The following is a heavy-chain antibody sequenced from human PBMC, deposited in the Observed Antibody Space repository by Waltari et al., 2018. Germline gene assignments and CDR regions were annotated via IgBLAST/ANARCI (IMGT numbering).Heavy chain of an antibody. CDR3: AKARYCSSTSCYPYGMDV. D-gene: IGHD2-2*01. CDR1: GYTLTELS. V-gene: IGHV1-24*01. Sequence: QVQLVQSGAEVKKPGASVKVSCKVSGYTLTELSIHWVRQAPGKGLEWMGGFDPEDGETIYAQKFQGRVTMTEDTSTDTAYMELSSLRSEDTAVYYCAKARYCSSTSCYPYGMDVWGQGTTVTVSS. J-gene: IGHJ6*02. CDR2: FDPEDGET.